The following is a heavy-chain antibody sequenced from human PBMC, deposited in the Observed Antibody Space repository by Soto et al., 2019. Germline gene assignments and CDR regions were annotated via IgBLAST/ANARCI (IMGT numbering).Heavy chain of an antibody. CDR2: MSSDGGRI. J-gene: IGHJ4*02. CDR1: GFPFSSFS. Sequence: GGSLRLSCAGSGFPFSSFSMHLVRQAPGKGLEYVSHMSSDGGRIYYADSVKGRFTISRDNSKNMLYLQMSSLRPDDSAVYYCVKSRGGDNYDLFDWGQGNWVTVSS. CDR3: VKSRGGDNYDLFD. V-gene: IGHV3-64D*06. D-gene: IGHD2-21*01.